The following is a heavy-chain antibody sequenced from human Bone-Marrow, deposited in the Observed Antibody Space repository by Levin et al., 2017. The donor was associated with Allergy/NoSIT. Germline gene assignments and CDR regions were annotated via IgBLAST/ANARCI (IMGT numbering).Heavy chain of an antibody. Sequence: GGSLRLSCSASGFSFSQYYMSWIRQAPGKGLEWVSYITSSGRSIYYADSVRGRFTMSRDNAKNSVYLQMKTLRADDTAVYYCATNSNFYAMDVWGQGTTVTVSS. J-gene: IGHJ6*02. CDR2: ITSSGRSI. D-gene: IGHD4/OR15-4a*01. V-gene: IGHV3-11*01. CDR3: ATNSNFYAMDV. CDR1: GFSFSQYY.